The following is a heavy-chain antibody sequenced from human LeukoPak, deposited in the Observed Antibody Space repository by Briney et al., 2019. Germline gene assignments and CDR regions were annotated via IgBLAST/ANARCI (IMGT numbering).Heavy chain of an antibody. V-gene: IGHV1-18*01. J-gene: IGHJ4*02. CDR3: ARDGLIGTVVVPAAIRDQEFDY. Sequence: ASVKVPCKASGYTFTSYGISWVRQAPGQGLEWMGWISAYNGNTNYAQKLQGRVTMTTDTSTSTAHMELRSLRSDDTAVYYCARDGLIGTVVVPAAIRDQEFDYWGQGTLVTVSS. CDR2: ISAYNGNT. D-gene: IGHD2-2*02. CDR1: GYTFTSYG.